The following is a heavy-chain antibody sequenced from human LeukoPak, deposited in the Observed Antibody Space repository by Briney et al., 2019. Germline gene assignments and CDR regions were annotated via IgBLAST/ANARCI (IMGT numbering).Heavy chain of an antibody. CDR3: AKERVLMVYAIGDY. D-gene: IGHD2-8*01. CDR2: ISGSGGST. Sequence: PGGSLRLSCAASGFTFTNFAMRWVRRTPGKGLEWVSVISGSGGSTYYADSVKGRFTISRDNSKNTLYLQMNSLRAEDTAVYYCAKERVLMVYAIGDYWGQGTLVTVSS. CDR1: GFTFTNFA. V-gene: IGHV3-23*01. J-gene: IGHJ4*02.